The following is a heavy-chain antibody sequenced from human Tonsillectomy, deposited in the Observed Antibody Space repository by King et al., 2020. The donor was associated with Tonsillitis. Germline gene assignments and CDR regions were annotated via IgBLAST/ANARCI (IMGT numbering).Heavy chain of an antibody. Sequence: VQLQESGPGLVKPSQTLSLTCTVSGGSISSGGYYWSWIRQHPGKGLEWIGYIYYSGSTYYNPSLKRRVTISVDTSKNQFSLKLSSVTAADPAVYYCARLLRGALRYFDCLFFDLWGRGTLVTVSS. CDR1: GGSISSGGYY. CDR3: ARLLRGALRYFDCLFFDL. J-gene: IGHJ2*01. CDR2: IYYSGST. D-gene: IGHD3-9*01. V-gene: IGHV4-31*03.